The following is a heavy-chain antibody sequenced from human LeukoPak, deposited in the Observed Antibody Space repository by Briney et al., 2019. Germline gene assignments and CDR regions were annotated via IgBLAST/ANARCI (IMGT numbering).Heavy chain of an antibody. CDR2: ISSSSSTI. V-gene: IGHV3-48*04. CDR1: GFTFSSYS. Sequence: GGSLRLSCAASGFTFSSYSMNWVRQAPGKGLEWVSYISSSSSTIYYADSVKGRFTISRDNAKNSLYLQMNSLRAEDTAVYYCAILAISVPFDYWGQGTLVTVSS. D-gene: IGHD3-3*01. CDR3: AILAISVPFDY. J-gene: IGHJ4*02.